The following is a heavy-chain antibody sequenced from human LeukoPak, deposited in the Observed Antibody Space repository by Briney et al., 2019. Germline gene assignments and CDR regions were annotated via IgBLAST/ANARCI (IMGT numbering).Heavy chain of an antibody. CDR2: INPSGDN. CDR3: ARDSAWYSSSYVFDY. Sequence: ASVTVSFTASGYTFTSYYMHWVRQAPGQGLEWMGIINPSGDNYAQKFQGRVTMTRDTSTSTVYMELSSLRSEDTAVYYCARDSAWYSSSYVFDYWGQGTLVTVSS. D-gene: IGHD6-13*01. J-gene: IGHJ4*02. CDR1: GYTFTSYY. V-gene: IGHV1-46*01.